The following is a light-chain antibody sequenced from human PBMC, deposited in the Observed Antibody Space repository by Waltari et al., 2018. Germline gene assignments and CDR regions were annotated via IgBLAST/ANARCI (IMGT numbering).Light chain of an antibody. CDR3: QQYNNWPPWT. CDR2: GAS. J-gene: IGKJ1*01. CDR1: QSVSSN. Sequence: EIVMTQSPATLSVSPGESATLPCRARQSVSSNLAWSQQKPGQAPRLLIYGASTRATGIPARFSGSGSGTEFTLTISSLQSEDIAVYYCQQYNNWPPWTFGQGTKVEIK. V-gene: IGKV3-15*01.